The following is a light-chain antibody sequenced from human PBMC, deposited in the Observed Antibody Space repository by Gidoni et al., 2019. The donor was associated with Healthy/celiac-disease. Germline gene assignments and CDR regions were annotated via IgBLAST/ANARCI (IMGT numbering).Light chain of an antibody. V-gene: IGLV1-44*01. CDR2: SNN. J-gene: IGLJ3*02. Sequence: QSVLTQPPSPSGTPGQRVTISCSGSSSNIGSNTVNWYQQLPGTAPKLPIYSNNQRPSGVPDRFSGSKSGTSASLAISGLQSEDEADYYSAAWDDSLNGWVFGGGTKLTVL. CDR3: AAWDDSLNGWV. CDR1: SSNIGSNT.